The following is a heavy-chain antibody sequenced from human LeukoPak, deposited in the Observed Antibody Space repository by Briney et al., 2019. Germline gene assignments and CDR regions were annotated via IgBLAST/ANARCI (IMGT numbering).Heavy chain of an antibody. CDR1: GGSFSGYY. CDR3: ASTNVLLWFGELSKTAYFDY. V-gene: IGHV4-34*01. Sequence: SETLSLTCAVYGGSFSGYYWSWIRQPPGKGLEWIGEINHSGSTNYNPSLKSRVTISVDKSKNQFSLKLSSVTAADTAVYYCASTNVLLWFGELSKTAYFDYWGQGTLVTVSS. D-gene: IGHD3-10*01. CDR2: INHSGST. J-gene: IGHJ4*02.